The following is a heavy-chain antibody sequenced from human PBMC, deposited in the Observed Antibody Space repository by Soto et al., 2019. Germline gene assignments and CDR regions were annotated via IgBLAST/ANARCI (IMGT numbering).Heavy chain of an antibody. CDR3: ARDPWAADY. J-gene: IGHJ4*02. V-gene: IGHV3-66*01. CDR1: GFTVSTKY. CDR2: IYSGGST. Sequence: EVQLVESGGGLVQPGGSLRLSCAASGFTVSTKYMSWVRQAPGKGLEWVSVIYSGGSTFYADSVRGRFTISRDNSKNTVNIQMNSLIAEDTAVYYFARDPWAADYWGQGTLVTVSS. D-gene: IGHD3-16*01.